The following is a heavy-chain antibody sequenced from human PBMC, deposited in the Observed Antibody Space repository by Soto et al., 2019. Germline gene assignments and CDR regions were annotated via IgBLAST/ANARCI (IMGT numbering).Heavy chain of an antibody. CDR1: GFTLSNYG. CDR3: AGGITGSGWSI. CDR2: IFGGDAA. V-gene: IGHV3-23*01. Sequence: EGHLLESGGGLVQPGGSLRLSCAASGFTLSNYGMKWVRQAPGKGLEWVSGIFGGDAATYPDSVKVRFTISRDNSKNTLCLQMNSLRVEDTAIYHCAGGITGSGWSIWGQGTLVAVSS. J-gene: IGHJ4*02. D-gene: IGHD3-10*01.